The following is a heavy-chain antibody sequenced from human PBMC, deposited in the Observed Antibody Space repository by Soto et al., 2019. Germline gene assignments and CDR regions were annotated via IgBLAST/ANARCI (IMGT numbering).Heavy chain of an antibody. CDR2: IWYDGSNK. D-gene: IGHD2-15*01. J-gene: IGHJ4*02. V-gene: IGHV3-33*01. CDR3: ESQEEGSGRPGYSDY. Sequence: QVQLVESGGGVVQPGRSLRLSCAASGFTFSSYGMHWVRQAPGKGLEWVAVIWYDGSNKYYADSVKGRFTISRDNSXXTLYLQMNSRRDAEAAVYYCESQEEGSGRPGYSDYWGQGTLVNVSS. CDR1: GFTFSSYG.